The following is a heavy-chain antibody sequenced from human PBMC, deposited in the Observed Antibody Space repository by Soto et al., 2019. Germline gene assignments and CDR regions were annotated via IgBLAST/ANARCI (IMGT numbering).Heavy chain of an antibody. J-gene: IGHJ4*02. Sequence: ASVKVSCKASGYTFTSYDINWVRQATGQGLEWMGWMNPNSGNTGYAQKFQGRVTMTRNTSISTAYMEMSILRSEDTAVYYCARGLKVRTSGDYYFDYWGQGTLVTVSS. D-gene: IGHD4-17*01. CDR2: MNPNSGNT. V-gene: IGHV1-8*01. CDR1: GYTFTSYD. CDR3: ARGLKVRTSGDYYFDY.